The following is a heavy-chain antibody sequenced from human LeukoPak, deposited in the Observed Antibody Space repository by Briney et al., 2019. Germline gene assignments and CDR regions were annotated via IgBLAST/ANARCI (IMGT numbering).Heavy chain of an antibody. CDR2: ISYDGSNK. Sequence: GGSLRLSCAASGFTFSSYGMSWVRQAPGKGLEWVAVISYDGSNKYYADSVKGRFTISRDNSKNTLYLQMNSLRAEDTAVYYCAKGDLGHYFDYWGQGTLVTVSS. V-gene: IGHV3-30*18. CDR1: GFTFSSYG. J-gene: IGHJ4*02. D-gene: IGHD3-16*01. CDR3: AKGDLGHYFDY.